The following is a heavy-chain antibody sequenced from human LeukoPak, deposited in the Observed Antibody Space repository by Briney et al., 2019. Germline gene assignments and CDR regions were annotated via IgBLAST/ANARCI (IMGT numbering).Heavy chain of an antibody. J-gene: IGHJ5*02. CDR2: INPSGGST. Sequence: ASVKVSCKASGYTFTSYYMHWVRQAPGQGLEWMGIINPSGGSTSYAQKFQGRVTMTRDTSTSTVYMELSSLRSEDTAVYYCARGVVVVVAAKNWFDPWGQGTLVTVSS. D-gene: IGHD2-15*01. V-gene: IGHV1-46*01. CDR1: GYTFTSYY. CDR3: ARGVVVVVAAKNWFDP.